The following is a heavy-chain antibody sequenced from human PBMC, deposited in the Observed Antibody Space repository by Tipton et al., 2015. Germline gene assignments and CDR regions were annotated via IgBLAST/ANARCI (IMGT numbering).Heavy chain of an antibody. V-gene: IGHV4-61*01. CDR2: ISYSGST. CDR3: ARENLEDRTDNSYYFDY. CDR1: GGSVSSHNYY. J-gene: IGHJ4*02. D-gene: IGHD5-24*01. Sequence: TLSLTCTVSGGSVSSHNYYWSWIRQPPGTGLEWIGYISYSGSTNYNPSLKSRVTISLDTSKNQFSLKLSSVTAADTAVYFYARENLEDRTDNSYYFDYWGQGSLVTVSS.